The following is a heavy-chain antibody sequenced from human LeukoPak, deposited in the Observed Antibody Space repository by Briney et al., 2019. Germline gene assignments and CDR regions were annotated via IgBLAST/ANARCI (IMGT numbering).Heavy chain of an antibody. J-gene: IGHJ4*02. D-gene: IGHD4-23*01. CDR2: IYSGGST. CDR3: AKAADYGGRFDY. CDR1: RLPVSSNY. Sequence: GPSLRLSCAASRLPVSSNYMRWVRQAQGKGLEWVSVIYSGGSTYYADSVKGRFTISRDNSKNTLYLQMNSLRAEDPAVYYCAKAADYGGRFDYWGQGTLVTVSS. V-gene: IGHV3-53*01.